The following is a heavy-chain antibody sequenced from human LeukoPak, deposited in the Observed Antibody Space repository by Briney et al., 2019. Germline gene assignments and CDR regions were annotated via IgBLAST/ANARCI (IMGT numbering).Heavy chain of an antibody. V-gene: IGHV3-53*01. Sequence: GGSLRLSCAASGFTVSSNYMSWVRQAPGKGLEWVSVIYSGGSTYYADSVKGRFTISRDNAKNSLYLQMNSLRAEDTAVYYCAREMTGISAADFWGQGTLVTVSS. D-gene: IGHD6-13*01. CDR2: IYSGGST. J-gene: IGHJ4*02. CDR3: AREMTGISAADF. CDR1: GFTVSSNY.